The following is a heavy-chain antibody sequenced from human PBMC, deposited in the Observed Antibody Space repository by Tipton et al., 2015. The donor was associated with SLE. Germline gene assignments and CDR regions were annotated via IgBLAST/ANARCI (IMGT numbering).Heavy chain of an antibody. CDR2: ISSSSSYI. CDR1: GFTFSSYS. V-gene: IGHV3-21*01. D-gene: IGHD6-13*01. Sequence: SLRLFCAASGFTFSSYSMNWVRQAPGKGLEWVSFISSSSSYIYYADSVKGRFTISRDNAKNSLYLQMNSLRAEDTAVYYCAREGYSSSWEFAEYFQHWGQGTLVTVSS. J-gene: IGHJ1*01. CDR3: AREGYSSSWEFAEYFQH.